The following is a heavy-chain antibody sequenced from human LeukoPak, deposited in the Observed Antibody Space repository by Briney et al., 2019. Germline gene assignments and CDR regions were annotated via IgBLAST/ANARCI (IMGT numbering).Heavy chain of an antibody. CDR1: GFTFSSYE. CDR3: AKAVVVVPAATLFDY. Sequence: GGSLRLSCAASGFTFSSYEMNWVRQAPGKGLEWVSYISSSGSTIYYADSVKGRFTISRDNSKITLYLQMNGLRAEDTALFYCAKAVVVVPAATLFDYWGLGTLVTVSS. J-gene: IGHJ4*02. V-gene: IGHV3-48*03. D-gene: IGHD2-2*01. CDR2: ISSSGSTI.